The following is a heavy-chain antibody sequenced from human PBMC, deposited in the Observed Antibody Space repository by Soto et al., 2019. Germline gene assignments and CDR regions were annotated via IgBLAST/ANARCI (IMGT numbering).Heavy chain of an antibody. D-gene: IGHD6-19*01. CDR1: GYTFTTIR. V-gene: IGHV1-18*01. J-gene: IGHJ5*01. CDR2: IRPHNGDT. Sequence: QVQLVQSAAEVGKPGASVKVSCKASGYTFTTIRLSWVRQAPGQGLEWMGWIRPHNGDTQYAQKFQGRVTMTADTSTTTAYMEVRSLXXXXXXXXYCARDRSGWYDFWGXXXXXTVSS. CDR3: ARDRSGWYDF.